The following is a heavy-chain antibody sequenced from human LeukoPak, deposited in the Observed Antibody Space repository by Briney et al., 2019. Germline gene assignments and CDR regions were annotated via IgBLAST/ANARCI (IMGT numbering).Heavy chain of an antibody. Sequence: ASVKVSCKASGYTFTGYYMHWVRQAPGQGLEWMGWINPNSGGTNYAQKFQGRVTMTRDTSISTAYMELSRLRSDDTAVYYCARDVKSPGYSSSWYSYWGQGTLVTVSS. V-gene: IGHV1-2*02. CDR1: GYTFTGYY. CDR2: INPNSGGT. J-gene: IGHJ4*02. D-gene: IGHD6-13*01. CDR3: ARDVKSPGYSSSWYSY.